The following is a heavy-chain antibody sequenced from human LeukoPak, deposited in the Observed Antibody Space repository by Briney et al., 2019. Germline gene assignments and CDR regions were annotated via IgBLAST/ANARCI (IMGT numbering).Heavy chain of an antibody. Sequence: GGSLRLSCAASGLTVGINYMSWVRQAPGKGLEWVSFMYADGSTDYADSVKGRFTISRDNSKSTLYPQMNTLRAEDTAIYYCARDRYRSGCMDVWGQGTTVTVS. D-gene: IGHD6-19*01. CDR1: GLTVGINY. CDR2: MYADGST. CDR3: ARDRYRSGCMDV. J-gene: IGHJ6*02. V-gene: IGHV3-53*01.